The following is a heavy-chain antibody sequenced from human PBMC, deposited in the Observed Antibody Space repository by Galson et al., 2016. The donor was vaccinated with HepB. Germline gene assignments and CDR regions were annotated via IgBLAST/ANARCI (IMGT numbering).Heavy chain of an antibody. J-gene: IGHJ4*02. D-gene: IGHD4-17*01. Sequence: SLRLSCAASGFMFSAYVMAWIRQTPEKGLQCVAYISARSDVIYHVDSVEGRFTISRDNSKNTVYLQMNSLTAEDTAIYYCARDQPVTPLGYWGQGTLVSVSS. CDR2: ISARSDVI. V-gene: IGHV3-11*04. CDR1: GFMFSAYV. CDR3: ARDQPVTPLGY.